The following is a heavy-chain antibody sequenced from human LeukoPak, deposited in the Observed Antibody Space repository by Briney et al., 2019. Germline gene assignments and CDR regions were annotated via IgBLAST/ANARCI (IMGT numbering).Heavy chain of an antibody. CDR3: AREEGCSSTSCYTGLPFQH. CDR2: IYTSGST. J-gene: IGHJ1*01. Sequence: PSQTLSLTCTVSGGSISGARYYWNWIRQPAGKGREWIGRIYTSGSTNYNPSLKSRVTISVDTSKNQFSLKLSSVTAADTAVYYCAREEGCSSTSCYTGLPFQHWGQGTLVTVSS. CDR1: GGSISGARYY. D-gene: IGHD2-2*02. V-gene: IGHV4-61*02.